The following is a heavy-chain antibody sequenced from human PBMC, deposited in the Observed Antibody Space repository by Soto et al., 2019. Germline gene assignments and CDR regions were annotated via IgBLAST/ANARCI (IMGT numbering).Heavy chain of an antibody. D-gene: IGHD6-13*01. J-gene: IGHJ6*02. CDR2: INHSGST. CDR3: ARGIAAAGTGLYYYGMDV. Sequence: SKTLSLTWAVRGGSFSGYYWSWIRQPPGKGLEWIGEINHSGSTNYNPSLKSRVTISVDTSKNQFSLKLSSVTAADTAVYYCARGIAAAGTGLYYYGMDVWGQGTTVTVSS. CDR1: GGSFSGYY. V-gene: IGHV4-34*01.